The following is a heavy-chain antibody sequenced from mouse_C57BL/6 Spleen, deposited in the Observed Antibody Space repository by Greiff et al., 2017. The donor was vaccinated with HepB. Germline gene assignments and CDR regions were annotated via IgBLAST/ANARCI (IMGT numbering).Heavy chain of an antibody. J-gene: IGHJ4*01. V-gene: IGHV1-64*01. CDR3: ARGGTVVAPYYAMDY. Sequence: QVQLQQPGAELVKPGASVKLSCKASGYTFTSYWMHWVKQRPGQGLEWIGMIHPNSGSTNYNEKFKSKATLTVDKSSSTAYMQLSSLTSEDSAVYYCARGGTVVAPYYAMDYWGQGTSVTVSS. CDR2: IHPNSGST. CDR1: GYTFTSYW. D-gene: IGHD1-1*01.